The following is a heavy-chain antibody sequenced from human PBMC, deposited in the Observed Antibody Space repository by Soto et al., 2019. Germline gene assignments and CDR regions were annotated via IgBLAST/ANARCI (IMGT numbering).Heavy chain of an antibody. CDR2: IYYSGST. V-gene: IGHV4-59*08. Sequence: SETLSLTCTVSSGSISSYYWSWIRQPPGKGLEWIGYIYYSGSTNYNPSLKSRVTISVDTSKNQFSLELSSVTAADTAVYYCARNSRDGYTKDYWGQGTLVTVS. CDR3: ARNSRDGYTKDY. CDR1: SGSISSYY. J-gene: IGHJ4*02. D-gene: IGHD3-22*01.